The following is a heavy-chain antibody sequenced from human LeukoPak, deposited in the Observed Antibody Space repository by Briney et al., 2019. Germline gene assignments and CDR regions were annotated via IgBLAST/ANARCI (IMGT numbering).Heavy chain of an antibody. V-gene: IGHV4-30-4*08. Sequence: NPSQTLSLTCTVSGGSINSGDYYWSWIRQPPGKGLEWIGYIYYSGSTYYNPSLKSRVTISVDTSKNQFSLKLSSVTAADTAVYYCASEDSSSSYFDYWGQGTLVTVSS. CDR2: IYYSGST. J-gene: IGHJ4*02. CDR1: GGSINSGDYY. CDR3: ASEDSSSSYFDY. D-gene: IGHD6-6*01.